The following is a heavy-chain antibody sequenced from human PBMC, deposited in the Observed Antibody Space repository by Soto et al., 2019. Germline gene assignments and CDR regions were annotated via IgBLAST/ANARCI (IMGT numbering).Heavy chain of an antibody. D-gene: IGHD2-21*01. J-gene: IGHJ2*01. CDR3: AFFFQAEDGIRDL. Sequence: VGPVPGQGLEWVSDIGGSGGGTAYADSVKGRFTISRDNSKNTLYLQMNSLRVDDTAVYFCAFFFQAEDGIRDL. V-gene: IGHV3-23*01. CDR2: IGGSGGGT.